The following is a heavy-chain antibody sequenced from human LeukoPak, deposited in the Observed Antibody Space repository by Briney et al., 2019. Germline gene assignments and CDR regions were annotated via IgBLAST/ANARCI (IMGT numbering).Heavy chain of an antibody. CDR1: GYTFTNYY. J-gene: IGHJ5*02. D-gene: IGHD2-8*01. CDR3: AREGLGYCTNGVCTNWFDP. Sequence: ASVKVSCKASGYTFTNYYMHWVRQAPGQGLEWMGIINPSGGRISYAQKFQGRVTMTRDMSTSTVYMELSSPRSEDTAVYYCAREGLGYCTNGVCTNWFDPWGQGCLVTVSS. V-gene: IGHV1-46*01. CDR2: INPSGGRI.